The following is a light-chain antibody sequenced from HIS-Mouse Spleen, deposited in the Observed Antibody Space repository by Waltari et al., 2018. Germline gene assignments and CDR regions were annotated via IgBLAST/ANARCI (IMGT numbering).Light chain of an antibody. CDR1: NIGSKS. CDR3: QVWDSSSDHVV. J-gene: IGLJ2*01. Sequence: SYVLTQPPSVSVAPGKTARITCGGNNIGSKSVHWYKQKPGQAPVLVVYDDGDRPSGIPERFSGSNAGNTATLTISRVEAGDEADYYCQVWDSSSDHVVFGGGTKLTVL. CDR2: DDG. V-gene: IGLV3-21*03.